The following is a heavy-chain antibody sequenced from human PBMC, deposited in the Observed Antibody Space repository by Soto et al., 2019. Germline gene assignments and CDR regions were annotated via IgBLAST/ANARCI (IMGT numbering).Heavy chain of an antibody. V-gene: IGHV3-13*01. D-gene: IGHD2-2*01. CDR3: TTDSADIVGAPATYGMDV. CDR2: IGTAGDT. CDR1: GFTFSSYD. Sequence: GGSLRLSCAASGFTFSSYDMHWVRQATGKGLEWVSAIGTAGDTYYPGSVKGRFTISRDDSKNTLYLEMNSLKTEDTALYYCTTDSADIVGAPATYGMDVWGQGTTVTVSS. J-gene: IGHJ6*02.